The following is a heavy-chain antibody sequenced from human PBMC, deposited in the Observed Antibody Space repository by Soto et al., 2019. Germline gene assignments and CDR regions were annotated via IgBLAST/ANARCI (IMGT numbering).Heavy chain of an antibody. V-gene: IGHV3-33*01. D-gene: IGHD5-12*01. CDR1: GFAFNTYG. Sequence: QVQVVESGGGVVQPGRSLRLSCAASGFAFNTYGMHWVRQAPGKGLEWVALIWYDGSNGYYADSVKGRFTISKDNSKNALDLLMNSLRAEDTALYYCARNEVKMATISAFDIWGEGTMVTVSS. J-gene: IGHJ3*02. CDR2: IWYDGSNG. CDR3: ARNEVKMATISAFDI.